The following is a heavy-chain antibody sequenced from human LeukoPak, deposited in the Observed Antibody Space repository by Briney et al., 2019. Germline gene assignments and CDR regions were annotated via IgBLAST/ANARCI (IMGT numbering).Heavy chain of an antibody. Sequence: ASVKVSCKASGYTITTYGISWVRQAPGQGLEWMGWISAYNGNTNYAQKLQGRVTMTTDTSTSTAYMELRSLRSDDTAVYYCARDRPPGRGYYPVSPFDYWGQGTLVTVSS. J-gene: IGHJ4*02. V-gene: IGHV1-18*01. D-gene: IGHD3-22*01. CDR2: ISAYNGNT. CDR1: GYTITTYG. CDR3: ARDRPPGRGYYPVSPFDY.